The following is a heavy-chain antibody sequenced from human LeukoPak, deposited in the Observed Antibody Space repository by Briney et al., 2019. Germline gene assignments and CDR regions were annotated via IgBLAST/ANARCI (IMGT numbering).Heavy chain of an antibody. CDR2: IYYSGST. V-gene: IGHV4-59*01. J-gene: IGHJ4*02. CDR3: ARGEGATYDY. Sequence: SETLSLTCTVSGGSTSSYYWSWIRQPPGKGLEWIGYIYYSGSTNYNPSLKSRVTISVDTSKNQFSLKLSSVTAADTAVYYCARGEGATYDYWGQGTLVTVSS. CDR1: GGSTSSYY. D-gene: IGHD1-26*01.